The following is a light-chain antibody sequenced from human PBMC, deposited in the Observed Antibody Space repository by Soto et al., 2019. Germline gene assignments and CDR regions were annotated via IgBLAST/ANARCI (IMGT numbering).Light chain of an antibody. Sequence: EIVMTQSPATLYVSPGESATLSCRASQSISSDLGWYQQKPGQPPRLLIYGESTRATGVPARFQGSGSDSDFTLPISGLQSEDFAVYYCQQGHNWHLTFRQGTRLEI. J-gene: IGKJ2*01. CDR1: QSISSD. CDR3: QQGHNWHLT. V-gene: IGKV3-15*01. CDR2: GES.